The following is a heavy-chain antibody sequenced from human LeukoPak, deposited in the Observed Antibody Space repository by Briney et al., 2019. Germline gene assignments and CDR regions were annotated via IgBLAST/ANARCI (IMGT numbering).Heavy chain of an antibody. CDR2: IYSGDST. D-gene: IGHD3-3*01. J-gene: IGHJ4*02. CDR3: ARDLWDGPGY. Sequence: GGSLRLSCAVSGFSTNYMSWVRQAPGKGLEWVSVIYSGDSTYYADSVKGRFTISRDISKNTLYLQMNSLRPEDTAVYHCARDLWDGPGYWGQGTLVTVSS. V-gene: IGHV3-66*02. CDR1: GFSTNY.